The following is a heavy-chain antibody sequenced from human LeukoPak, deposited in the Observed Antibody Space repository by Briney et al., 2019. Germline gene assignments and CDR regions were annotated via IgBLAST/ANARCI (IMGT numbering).Heavy chain of an antibody. V-gene: IGHV3-7*01. CDR3: ARDKYYDRYFDS. J-gene: IGHJ4*02. D-gene: IGHD3-22*01. CDR2: IKQDGSEK. Sequence: GGSLRLSCAASGFTFNSNWMCWVRQAPGKGLEWVANIKQDGSEKYYVDSVEGRFIISRDNAKNSLVRQMNSLMAEDTAVYYCARDKYYDRYFDSWGQGTLVTVSS. CDR1: GFTFNSNW.